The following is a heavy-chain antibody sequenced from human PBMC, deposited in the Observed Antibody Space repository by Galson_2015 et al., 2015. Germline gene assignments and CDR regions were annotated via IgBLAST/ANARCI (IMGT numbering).Heavy chain of an antibody. V-gene: IGHV3-7*03. J-gene: IGHJ4*02. CDR1: GFTFSSYW. Sequence: SLRLSCAASGFTFSSYWMTWVRQAPGKGLDWVANVKQDGSEKYYVDSVKGRFTISGDNAKNSLYLQMNSLRAEDTAVYYCAKYNSHSWDYWGQGTLVTVSS. D-gene: IGHD6-19*01. CDR3: AKYNSHSWDY. CDR2: VKQDGSEK.